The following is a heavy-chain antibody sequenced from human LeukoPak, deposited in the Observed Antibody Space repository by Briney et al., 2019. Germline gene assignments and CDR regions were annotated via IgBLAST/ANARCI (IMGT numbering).Heavy chain of an antibody. CDR1: GFTFCSYS. J-gene: IGHJ4*02. CDR2: ISSSSSYI. Sequence: PGGSLRLSCAASGFTFCSYSMNWVRQAPGKGLEWVSSISSSSSYIYYADSVKGRFTISRDNAKNSLYLQMNSLRAEDTAVYYCARDREVDYYDSSGYLSPLDYWGQGTLVTVSS. D-gene: IGHD3-22*01. CDR3: ARDREVDYYDSSGYLSPLDY. V-gene: IGHV3-21*01.